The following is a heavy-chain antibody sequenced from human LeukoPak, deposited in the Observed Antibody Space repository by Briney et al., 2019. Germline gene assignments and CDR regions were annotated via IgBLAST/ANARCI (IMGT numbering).Heavy chain of an antibody. CDR2: IYYSGST. CDR1: GGSISSGDYY. CDR3: ARENYYDSSPGAFDI. D-gene: IGHD3-22*01. Sequence: PSETLSLTCTVSGGSISSGDYYWSWIRQPPGKGLEWIGYIYYSGSTYYNPSLKSRVTISVDTSKNQFSLKLSSVTAADTAVYYCARENYYDSSPGAFDIWGQGTMVTVSS. J-gene: IGHJ3*02. V-gene: IGHV4-30-4*01.